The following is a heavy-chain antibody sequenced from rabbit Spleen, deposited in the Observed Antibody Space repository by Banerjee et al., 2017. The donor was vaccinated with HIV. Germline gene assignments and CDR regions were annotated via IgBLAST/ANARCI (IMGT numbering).Heavy chain of an antibody. D-gene: IGHD8-1*01. V-gene: IGHV1S45*01. CDR2: VYAGSSGST. CDR3: ARDTGTSFSTYGMDL. Sequence: QEQLKETGGGLVQPGGSLTLSCKTSGFDFSSYSMSWVRQAPGKGLEWIACVYAGSSGSTYSATWAKGRFTVSKTSSTTVTLQMTSLTAADTATYFCARDTGTSFSTYGMDLWGPGTLVTVS. CDR1: GFDFSSYS. J-gene: IGHJ6*01.